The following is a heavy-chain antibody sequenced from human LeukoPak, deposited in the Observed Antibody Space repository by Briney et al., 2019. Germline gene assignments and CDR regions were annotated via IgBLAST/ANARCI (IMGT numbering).Heavy chain of an antibody. J-gene: IGHJ4*02. CDR2: ISGSGGST. D-gene: IGHD3-10*01. Sequence: GGSLRLSCAASGFTFSSYAMSWVRQAPGKGLEWVSAISGSGGSTYYADSVKGRFTISRDNPKNTLYLQMNSLRAEDTAVYYCAKDLWFGELSPIDYWGQGTLVTVSS. CDR1: GFTFSSYA. V-gene: IGHV3-23*01. CDR3: AKDLWFGELSPIDY.